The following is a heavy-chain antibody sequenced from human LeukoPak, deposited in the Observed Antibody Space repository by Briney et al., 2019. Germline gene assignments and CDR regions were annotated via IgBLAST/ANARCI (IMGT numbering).Heavy chain of an antibody. CDR1: GYSISSGYY. Sequence: SETLSLTCAVSGYSISSGYYWGWIRQPPGKGLELIGRIYQSGSTYYNPSLKSLVTISVDTSKNQFSLKLSSVTAADTAVYSCARVGMITFGGVADYFDYWGQGTLVTVSS. CDR2: IYQSGST. CDR3: ARVGMITFGGVADYFDY. J-gene: IGHJ4*02. V-gene: IGHV4-38-2*01. D-gene: IGHD3-16*01.